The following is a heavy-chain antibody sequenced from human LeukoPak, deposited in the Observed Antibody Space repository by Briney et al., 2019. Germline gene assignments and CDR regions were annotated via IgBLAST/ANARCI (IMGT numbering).Heavy chain of an antibody. CDR2: ISYDGSNK. V-gene: IGHV3-30*18. Sequence: GGTLRLSCAASGFTFSSYGMHWVRQAPGKGLEWVAVISYDGSNKYYADSVKGRFTISRDNSKNTLYLQMNSLRAEDTAVYDCAKGFYGYSSSWYSGNLFDPWGQGTLVTVSS. J-gene: IGHJ5*02. CDR1: GFTFSSYG. CDR3: AKGFYGYSSSWYSGNLFDP. D-gene: IGHD6-13*01.